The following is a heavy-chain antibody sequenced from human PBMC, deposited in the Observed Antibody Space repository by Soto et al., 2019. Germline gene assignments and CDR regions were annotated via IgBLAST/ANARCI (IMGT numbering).Heavy chain of an antibody. Sequence: SETLSLTCTVSGGSISICTDYWGWIRQPPGKGLEWIGNIHYSGSTSYNPSLKSRVTMSVDTSKNQFSLKLSSVTAADTAVYYCAWGHSRDYYDRSGDXPWGQGTQVTVSS. CDR3: AWGHSRDYYDRSGDXP. CDR2: IHYSGST. D-gene: IGHD3-22*01. CDR1: GGSISICTDY. J-gene: IGHJ4*02. V-gene: IGHV4-39*01.